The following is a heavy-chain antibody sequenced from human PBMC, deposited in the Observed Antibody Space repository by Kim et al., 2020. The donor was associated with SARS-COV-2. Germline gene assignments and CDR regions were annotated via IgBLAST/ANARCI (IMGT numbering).Heavy chain of an antibody. V-gene: IGHV3-20*04. Sequence: GGSLRLSCAASGFTFDDYGMSWVRQAPGKGLEWVSGINWNGGSTGYADSVKGRFTISRDNAKNSLYLQMNSLRAEDTALYYCARVSETTVTPAFFDYWGQGTLVTVSS. CDR2: INWNGGST. CDR3: ARVSETTVTPAFFDY. J-gene: IGHJ4*02. D-gene: IGHD4-17*01. CDR1: GFTFDDYG.